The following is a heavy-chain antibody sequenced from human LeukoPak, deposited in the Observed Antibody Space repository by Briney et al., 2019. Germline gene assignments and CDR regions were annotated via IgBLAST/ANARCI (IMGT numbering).Heavy chain of an antibody. V-gene: IGHV3-30*02. D-gene: IGHD3-22*01. CDR3: AKEEVISGNHGVYFDY. J-gene: IGHJ4*02. Sequence: SGGSLRLSCAASGFTFRSYDMHWVRQAPGKGLEWVARIRYDGNSNYYADSVKGRFTISRDNSRSTLYLQMNSLRAEDTAVYYCAKEEVISGNHGVYFDYWGQGTLVTVSS. CDR2: IRYDGNSN. CDR1: GFTFRSYD.